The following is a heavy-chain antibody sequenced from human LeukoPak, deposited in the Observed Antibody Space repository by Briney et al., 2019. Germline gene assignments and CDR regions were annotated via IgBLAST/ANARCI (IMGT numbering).Heavy chain of an antibody. CDR1: GGSFSGYY. CDR3: AREPRDSSGYSPFDY. J-gene: IGHJ4*02. CDR2: INHSGST. Sequence: SETLSLTCAVYGGSFSGYYWSWIRQPPGKGLEWIGEINHSGSTNYNSSLKSRVTISVDTSKNQFSLKLSSVTAADTAVYYCAREPRDSSGYSPFDYWGQGTLVTVSS. D-gene: IGHD3-22*01. V-gene: IGHV4-34*01.